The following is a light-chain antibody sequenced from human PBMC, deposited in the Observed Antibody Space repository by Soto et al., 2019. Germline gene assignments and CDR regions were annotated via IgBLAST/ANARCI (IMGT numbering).Light chain of an antibody. Sequence: RMRQSPSCLSAAVGDRVTITSRASQSISSYLNWYQQKPGRAPKLLIYAASSLQSGVPSRFSGSGSGTDFTLTISSLQPEDFATYYCQQSYSTLWTFGQGTKVDI. CDR3: QQSYSTLWT. CDR1: QSISSY. V-gene: IGKV1-39*01. J-gene: IGKJ1*01. CDR2: AAS.